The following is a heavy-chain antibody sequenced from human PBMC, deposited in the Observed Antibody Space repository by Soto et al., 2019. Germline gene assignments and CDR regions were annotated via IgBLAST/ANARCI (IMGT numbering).Heavy chain of an antibody. CDR3: ARVKSWRQQLGRYGMDV. Sequence: SVKVSCKASGGTFSSYAISWVRQAPGQGLEWMGGIIPIFGTANYAQKFQGRVTITADESTSTAYMELSSLRSEDTAVYYCARVKSWRQQLGRYGMDVWGQGATVTV. V-gene: IGHV1-69*13. J-gene: IGHJ6*02. CDR2: IIPIFGTA. CDR1: GGTFSSYA. D-gene: IGHD6-13*01.